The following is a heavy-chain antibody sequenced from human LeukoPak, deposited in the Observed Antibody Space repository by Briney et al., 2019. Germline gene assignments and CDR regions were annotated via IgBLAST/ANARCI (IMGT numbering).Heavy chain of an antibody. CDR3: ARALMYLYYFDY. V-gene: IGHV4-59*01. CDR2: VYDSGAT. J-gene: IGHJ4*02. Sequence: PSETLSLTCSVSGGSISTYYWSWVRQPPGKGLEWIGYVYDSGATNYNPSLKSRLTISVDTSKNQFSLKLRSVTAADTAVYYCARALMYLYYFDYWGQGTLVTVSS. D-gene: IGHD2-8*01. CDR1: GGSISTYY.